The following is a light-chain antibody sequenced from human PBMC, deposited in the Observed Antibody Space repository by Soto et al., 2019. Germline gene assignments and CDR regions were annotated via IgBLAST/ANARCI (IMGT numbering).Light chain of an antibody. J-gene: IGKJ3*01. CDR3: QQLSSYPLT. CDR1: QTISSW. V-gene: IGKV1-5*03. Sequence: DIQMTQSPSTLSGSVGDRVTITCRASQTISSWLAWYQQKPGKAPKLLIYKASTLKSGVPSRFSGSGSGTDFTLTISSLQPEDFATYYCQQLSSYPLTFGPGTKVDIK. CDR2: KAS.